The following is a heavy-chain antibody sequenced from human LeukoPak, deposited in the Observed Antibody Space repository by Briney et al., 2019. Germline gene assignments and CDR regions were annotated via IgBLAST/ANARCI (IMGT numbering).Heavy chain of an antibody. CDR1: GYSFTGYF. CDR3: AREWYYYDSSGYPPPGYYYYYYGMDV. V-gene: IGHV1-2*02. D-gene: IGHD3-22*01. CDR2: IDPNSGDT. J-gene: IGHJ6*02. Sequence: ASVKVSCKASGYSFTGYFIHWVRQAPGQGLEWMGCIDPNSGDTKYAQKFQGRVSMPRDTSTRTAYMELSRLRSDDTAVYYCAREWYYYDSSGYPPPGYYYYYYGMDVWGQGTTVTVSS.